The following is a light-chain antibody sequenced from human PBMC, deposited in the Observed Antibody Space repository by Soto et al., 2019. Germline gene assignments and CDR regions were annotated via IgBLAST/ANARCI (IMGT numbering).Light chain of an antibody. J-gene: IGKJ5*01. V-gene: IGKV3-20*01. CDR1: PSVSSSY. Sequence: EIVLTQSPGTLSLSPGERATLSCRASPSVSSSYLAWYQQKPGQAPRLVIFDASNRASGMSERFSGSGSGTDFTLTIARLEPEDFAVYYCQEYDGAPITFGLGTRLEIK. CDR3: QEYDGAPIT. CDR2: DAS.